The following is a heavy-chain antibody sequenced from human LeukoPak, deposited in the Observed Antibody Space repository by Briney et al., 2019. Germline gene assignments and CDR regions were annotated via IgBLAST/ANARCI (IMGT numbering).Heavy chain of an antibody. CDR1: GFTFSSYG. V-gene: IGHV3-48*01. Sequence: GGTLRLSCAASGFTFSSYGMNWVRQAPGKGLEWVSYISSSSSTIYYADSVKGRFTISRDNAKNSLYLQMNSLRAEDTAVYYCARDGYSSSSGGYYFDYWGQGTLVTVSS. D-gene: IGHD6-6*01. CDR2: ISSSSSTI. J-gene: IGHJ4*02. CDR3: ARDGYSSSSGGYYFDY.